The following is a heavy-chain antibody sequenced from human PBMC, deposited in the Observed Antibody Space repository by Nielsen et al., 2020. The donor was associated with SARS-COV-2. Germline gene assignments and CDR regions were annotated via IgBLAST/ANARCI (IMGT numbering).Heavy chain of an antibody. J-gene: IGHJ6*02. V-gene: IGHV3-30-3*01. D-gene: IGHD6-19*01. Sequence: GGSLRLSCAASGFTFSSYAMHWVRQAPGKGLEWVAVISYDGSNKYYADSVKGRFTISRDNSKNTLYLQMNSLRAEDTAVYYCARAVAGNYYYGMDVWGQGTTVTVSS. CDR2: ISYDGSNK. CDR1: GFTFSSYA. CDR3: ARAVAGNYYYGMDV.